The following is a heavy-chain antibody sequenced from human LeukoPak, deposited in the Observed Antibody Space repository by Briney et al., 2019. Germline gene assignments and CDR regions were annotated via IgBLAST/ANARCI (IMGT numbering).Heavy chain of an antibody. D-gene: IGHD3-22*01. Sequence: SETLSLTCTVSGGSLSSSSYYGGWIRQPPGKGLEWIGSIYYSGSTYYNPSLKSRVTISVDTSKNQFSLNLTSVTAADTAVYYCARLYYDSSGYYQICYFDYWGQGTLVTVSS. CDR1: GGSLSSSSYY. J-gene: IGHJ4*02. V-gene: IGHV4-39*01. CDR3: ARLYYDSSGYYQICYFDY. CDR2: IYYSGST.